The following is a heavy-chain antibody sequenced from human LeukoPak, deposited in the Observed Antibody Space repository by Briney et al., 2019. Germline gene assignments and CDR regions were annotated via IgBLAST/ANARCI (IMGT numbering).Heavy chain of an antibody. CDR1: GGSISSSSSYY. Sequence: SETLSLTCTVSGGSISSSSSYYWAWIRQPPGKGLEWIGTMSNTGRTYYNPSLKSRVTISGDTSKNQFSLKVISVTAADTAVFYCARRSQTTAGRGIDSWGQGTLVTVSS. CDR2: MSNTGRT. CDR3: ARRSQTTAGRGIDS. D-gene: IGHD6-13*01. J-gene: IGHJ4*02. V-gene: IGHV4-39*01.